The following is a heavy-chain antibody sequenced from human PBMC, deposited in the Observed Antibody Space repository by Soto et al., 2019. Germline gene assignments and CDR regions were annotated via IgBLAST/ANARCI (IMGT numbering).Heavy chain of an antibody. D-gene: IGHD3-10*01. Sequence: QVQLQESGPGLVKPSQTLSLTCTVSGGSISSGGYYWSWIRQHPGKVLEWIGYIYYSGSTYYNPSLKSLVTISVVTSKNQFSLNLSSVTAAYTAVYYCARDLGYGSGSCLAIGAFDIWGQGTMVTVSS. V-gene: IGHV4-31*01. CDR3: ARDLGYGSGSCLAIGAFDI. J-gene: IGHJ3*02. CDR1: GGSISSGGYY. CDR2: IYYSGST.